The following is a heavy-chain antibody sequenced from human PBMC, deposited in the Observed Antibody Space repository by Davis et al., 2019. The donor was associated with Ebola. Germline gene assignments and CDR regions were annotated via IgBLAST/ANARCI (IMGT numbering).Heavy chain of an antibody. CDR1: GGTFSSYA. CDR2: IIPIFGTA. D-gene: IGHD3-3*01. J-gene: IGHJ5*02. CDR3: ARDKNTYYDFWSGSWFDP. V-gene: IGHV1-69*13. Sequence: SVKVSCKASGGTFSSYAISWVRQAPGQGLEWMGGIIPIFGTANYAQKFQGRVTITADESTSTAYMELSSLRSEDTAVYYCARDKNTYYDFWSGSWFDPWGQGTLVTVSS.